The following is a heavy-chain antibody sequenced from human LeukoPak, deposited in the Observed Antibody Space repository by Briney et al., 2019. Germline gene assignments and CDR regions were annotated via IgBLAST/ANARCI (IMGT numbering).Heavy chain of an antibody. D-gene: IGHD3-9*01. CDR3: ARLNLTPRTYYFDF. CDR2: IYYTGST. J-gene: IGHJ4*02. V-gene: IGHV4-61*01. Sequence: SETLSLTCTVSGGSVTSGSYYWSWIRQPPGKGLEWIGYIYYTGSTNHNPSLKSRVTMSVDTSKNQFSLKLSSVTAADTAVYYCARLNLTPRTYYFDFWGQGTLVTVSS. CDR1: GGSVTSGSYY.